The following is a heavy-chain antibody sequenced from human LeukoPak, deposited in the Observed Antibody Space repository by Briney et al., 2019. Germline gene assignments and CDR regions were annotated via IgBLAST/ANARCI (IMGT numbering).Heavy chain of an antibody. CDR1: GDSVSSNSAT. V-gene: IGHV6-1*01. CDR2: TYYWSMWFS. J-gene: IGHJ3*02. Sequence: QPLSLTCAISGDSVSSNSATWNWIRQHPSRGLEWLGRTYYWSMWFSDYAVSVKSLITFNPDTSKNQLSLQLSSVTPEDTALYYWARGSGSYYAFDIWGQGTMVTVSS. CDR3: ARGSGSYYAFDI. D-gene: IGHD1-26*01.